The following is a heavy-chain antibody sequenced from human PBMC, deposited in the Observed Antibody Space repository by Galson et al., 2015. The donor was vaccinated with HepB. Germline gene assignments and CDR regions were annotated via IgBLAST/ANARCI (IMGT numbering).Heavy chain of an antibody. J-gene: IGHJ5*02. CDR3: ARVSRFHYLDP. Sequence: LRLSCAASGFIFSDYYLTWIRQAPGKGLEWVSYISGNSRYTNYADSVKGRFTVSRDGANNTVYLHMSSLRDDDTAIYYCARVSRFHYLDPWGQGTLVTVSS. CDR1: GFIFSDYY. CDR2: ISGNSRYT. V-gene: IGHV3-11*06. D-gene: IGHD3-10*01.